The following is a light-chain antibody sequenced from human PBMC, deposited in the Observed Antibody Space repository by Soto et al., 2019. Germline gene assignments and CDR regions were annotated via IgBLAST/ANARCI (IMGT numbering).Light chain of an antibody. CDR2: DVS. CDR1: SSDVGGYNY. CDR3: SSYSGTNNFDVV. V-gene: IGLV2-8*01. J-gene: IGLJ2*01. Sequence: QSALTQPPSASGSPGQSVTISCTGTSSDVGGYNYVSWYQQHPGKAPKLMIYDVSKRPSGVPDRFSGSKSGNTASLTVSGLQAEDEAEYYCSSYSGTNNFDVVFGGGTKLTVL.